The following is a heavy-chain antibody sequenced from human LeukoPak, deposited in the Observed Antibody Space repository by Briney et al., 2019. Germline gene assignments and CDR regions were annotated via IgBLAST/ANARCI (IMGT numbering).Heavy chain of an antibody. D-gene: IGHD3-10*01. Sequence: GGTLTLSCVASGFTFSGSAMHWVRQASGKGLEWVGRIRSKANSYATAYAASVKGRFTISRDNTKNTAYLQMNSLEAADTAVYYCARLTMVRGVIIDYWGQGTLVTVSS. J-gene: IGHJ4*02. CDR1: GFTFSGSA. CDR3: ARLTMVRGVIIDY. CDR2: IRSKANSYAT. V-gene: IGHV3-73*01.